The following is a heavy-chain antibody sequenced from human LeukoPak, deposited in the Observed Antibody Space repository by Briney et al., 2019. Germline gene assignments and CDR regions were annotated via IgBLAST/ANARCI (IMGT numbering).Heavy chain of an antibody. CDR1: GGSISPYF. V-gene: IGHV4-59*12. Sequence: SETLSLTCTVSGGSISPYFWSWMRQTPGKGLEWIGYISYTGSTNYNPSLKSRVTISVDTSKNQFSLKLSSVTAADTAVYYCARGQDYYGSGSWGYNWFDPWGQGTLVTVSS. CDR2: ISYTGST. D-gene: IGHD3-10*01. J-gene: IGHJ5*02. CDR3: ARGQDYYGSGSWGYNWFDP.